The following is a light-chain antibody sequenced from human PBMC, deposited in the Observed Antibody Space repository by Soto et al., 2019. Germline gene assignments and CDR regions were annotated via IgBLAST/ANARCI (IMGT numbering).Light chain of an antibody. CDR3: AAWDGSLSGVV. V-gene: IGLV1-47*01. Sequence: QSVLTQPPSASGTPGQRVTISCSGSSSNIGSNYVFWYQHLPGTAPKLLIYRNNQRPSGVPDRFSGSKSGTSASLAISGLRYEDETDYYCAAWDGSLSGVVFGGGTKLTVL. CDR1: SSNIGSNY. CDR2: RNN. J-gene: IGLJ2*01.